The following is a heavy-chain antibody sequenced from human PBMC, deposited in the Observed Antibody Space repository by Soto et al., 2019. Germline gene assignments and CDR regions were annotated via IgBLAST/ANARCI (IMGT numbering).Heavy chain of an antibody. V-gene: IGHV3-53*01. D-gene: IGHD5-12*01. J-gene: IGHJ4*02. CDR3: HGYGY. CDR2: IYSGGTT. Sequence: EVQLVESGGGLIQPGGSLRLYYAVSRFTVRANYMSWVRQAPGKGLEWVSVIYSGGTTYYADSVKGRFIISRDISKNTLYLQMNFLRAEDTAVYYCHGYGYWGQGTLVTVSS. CDR1: RFTVRANY.